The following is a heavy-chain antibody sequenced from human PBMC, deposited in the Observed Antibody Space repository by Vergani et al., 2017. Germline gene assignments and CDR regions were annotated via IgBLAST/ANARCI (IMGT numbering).Heavy chain of an antibody. J-gene: IGHJ4*02. CDR3: ARSGGAYGELL. V-gene: IGHV1-69*02. Sequence: VQLVQSGAEVKKPGSSVKVSCKASGGTFSSYTISWVRQAPGQGLEWMGRIIPILGIANYAQKVQGRVTITADKSTSTAYMELSSLRAEDTAVYYCARSGGAYGELLWGQGTLVTVSS. CDR2: IIPILGIA. CDR1: GGTFSSYT. D-gene: IGHD4-17*01.